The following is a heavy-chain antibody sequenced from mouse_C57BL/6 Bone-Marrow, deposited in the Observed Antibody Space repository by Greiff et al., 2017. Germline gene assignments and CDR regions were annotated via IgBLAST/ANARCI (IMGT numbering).Heavy chain of an antibody. CDR3: ARQLRLEAY. CDR2: IYPRSGTT. V-gene: IGHV1-81*01. J-gene: IGHJ3*01. CDR1: GYTFTSYG. Sequence: VQLQESGAELARPGASVKLSCKASGYTFTSYGISWVKQRTGQGLEWIGEIYPRSGTTYYNEKFKGKATPTADKSSSTAYMELRGLTSEDSAVYFCARQLRLEAYWGQGTLVTVSA. D-gene: IGHD3-2*02.